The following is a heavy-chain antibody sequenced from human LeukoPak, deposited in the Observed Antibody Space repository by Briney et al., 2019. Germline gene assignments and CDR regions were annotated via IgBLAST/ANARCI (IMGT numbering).Heavy chain of an antibody. J-gene: IGHJ4*02. V-gene: IGHV1-69*04. Sequence: RASVKVSCKASGGTFSSYAISWVRQAPGQGLEWMGRIIPILGIANYAQKFQGRVTITADKSTSTAYMELSSLRSEDTAVYYCALGGVAAAGTEVDYWGQGTLVTVSS. CDR1: GGTFSSYA. CDR3: ALGGVAAAGTEVDY. D-gene: IGHD6-13*01. CDR2: IIPILGIA.